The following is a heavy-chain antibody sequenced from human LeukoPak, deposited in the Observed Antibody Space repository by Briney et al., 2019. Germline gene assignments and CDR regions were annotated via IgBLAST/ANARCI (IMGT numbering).Heavy chain of an antibody. CDR2: IKQDGSEK. Sequence: PGGSLRLSCAASGFTFSSYWMSWVRQAPGKGLERVANIKQDGSEKYYVDSVKGRFTISRDNAKNSLYLQMNSLRAEDTAVYYCASGTDSHFDYYFDYWGQGTLVTVSS. J-gene: IGHJ4*02. CDR1: GFTFSSYW. D-gene: IGHD3-9*01. V-gene: IGHV3-7*01. CDR3: ASGTDSHFDYYFDY.